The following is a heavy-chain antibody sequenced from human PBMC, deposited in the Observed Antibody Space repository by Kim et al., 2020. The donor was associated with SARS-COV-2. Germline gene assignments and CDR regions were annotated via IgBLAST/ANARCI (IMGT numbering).Heavy chain of an antibody. Sequence: SETLSLTCAVSGGSISSSNWWSWVRQPPGKGLEWIGEIYHSGSTNYNPSLKSRVTISVDKSKNQFSLKLSSVTAADTAVYYCAILPPRSSSWTAPTGYYYYGMDVWGQGTTVTVSS. V-gene: IGHV4-4*02. CDR2: IYHSGST. CDR1: GGSISSSNW. J-gene: IGHJ6*02. D-gene: IGHD6-13*01. CDR3: AILPPRSSSWTAPTGYYYYGMDV.